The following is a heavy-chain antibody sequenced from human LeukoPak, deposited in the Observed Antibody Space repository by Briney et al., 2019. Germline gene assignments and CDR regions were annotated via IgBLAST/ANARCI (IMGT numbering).Heavy chain of an antibody. J-gene: IGHJ5*02. Sequence: TSETLSLTCAVYGASFSGYYWSWIRQPPGKGLEWIGEINHSGSTNYNPSLKSRVTISVDTSKNQFSLKLSSVTAADTAVYYCARVGRGSTIFGVGIPNWFDPWGQGTLVTVSS. V-gene: IGHV4-34*01. CDR2: INHSGST. CDR1: GASFSGYY. D-gene: IGHD3-3*01. CDR3: ARVGRGSTIFGVGIPNWFDP.